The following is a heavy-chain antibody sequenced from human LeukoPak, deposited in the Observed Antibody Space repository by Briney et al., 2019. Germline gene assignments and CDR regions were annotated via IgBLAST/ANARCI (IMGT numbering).Heavy chain of an antibody. Sequence: ASVKVSCKASGYTFPSYSIHWVRQAPGHRLEWVGWIDVGKGNTKYSQKFQGRVTITSDTSASTAYMELSSLRSEDTALYFCARVGREGCGTTDCYSWFDPWGQGTLVTVSS. J-gene: IGHJ5*02. CDR1: GYTFPSYS. CDR3: ARVGREGCGTTDCYSWFDP. CDR2: IDVGKGNT. V-gene: IGHV1-3*01. D-gene: IGHD2-21*02.